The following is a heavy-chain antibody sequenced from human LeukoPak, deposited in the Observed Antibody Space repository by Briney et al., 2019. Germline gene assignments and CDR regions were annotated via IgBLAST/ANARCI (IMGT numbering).Heavy chain of an antibody. CDR3: AKMGDIVVVPAAIPLGAFDI. CDR2: IYYSGST. J-gene: IGHJ3*02. D-gene: IGHD2-2*02. V-gene: IGHV4-59*12. CDR1: GGSISSYY. Sequence: SETLSLTCTVSGGSISSYYWSWIRQPPGKGLEWIGYIYYSGSTYYNPSLKSRVTISVDTSKNQFSLKLSSVTAADTAVYYCAKMGDIVVVPAAIPLGAFDIWGQGTMVTVSS.